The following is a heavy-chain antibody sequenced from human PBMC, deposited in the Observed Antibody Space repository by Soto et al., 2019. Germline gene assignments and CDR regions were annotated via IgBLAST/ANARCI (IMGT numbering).Heavy chain of an antibody. Sequence: PGGSLRLSCAASGFTVSSNYMSWVRQAPGKGLEWVSVIYSGGSTYYADSVKGRFTISRHNSKNTLYLQMNSLRAEDTAVYYCARDRIAVAGTSYYYYGMDVWGQGTTVTVSS. CDR2: IYSGGST. V-gene: IGHV3-53*04. CDR3: ARDRIAVAGTSYYYYGMDV. D-gene: IGHD6-19*01. J-gene: IGHJ6*02. CDR1: GFTVSSNY.